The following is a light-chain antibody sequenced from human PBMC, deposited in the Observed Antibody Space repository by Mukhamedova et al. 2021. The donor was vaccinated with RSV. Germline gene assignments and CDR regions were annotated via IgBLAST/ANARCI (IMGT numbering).Light chain of an antibody. V-gene: IGKV3-20*01. CDR1: QSVSSSY. CDR2: GAS. J-gene: IGKJ3*01. Sequence: GERATLSCRASQSVSSSYLAWYQQKPGQAPRLLIYGASSRATGIPDRFSGSGSGTDFTLTISRLEPEDFAVYYCQQYGSSPPFT. CDR3: QQYGSSPPFT.